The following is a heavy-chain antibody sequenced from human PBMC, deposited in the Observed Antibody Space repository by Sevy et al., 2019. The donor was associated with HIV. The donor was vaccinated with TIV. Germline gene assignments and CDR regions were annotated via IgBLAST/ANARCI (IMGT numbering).Heavy chain of an antibody. V-gene: IGHV4-30-2*01. Sequence: SETLSLTCAVSGGSISSGGYSWSWIRQPPGKGLEWIGYIYHSGSTYYNPSLKSRVTISVDRSKNQFSLKLSSVTAADTAVYYCARHDYSDYNAFDIWGQGTMVTVS. CDR1: GGSISSGGYS. D-gene: IGHD4-17*01. CDR2: IYHSGST. CDR3: ARHDYSDYNAFDI. J-gene: IGHJ3*02.